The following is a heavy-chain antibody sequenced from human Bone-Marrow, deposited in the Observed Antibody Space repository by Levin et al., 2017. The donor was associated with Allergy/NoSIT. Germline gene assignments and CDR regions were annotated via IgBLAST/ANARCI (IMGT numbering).Heavy chain of an antibody. CDR1: GFTVSNNY. CDR2: IYSGGST. J-gene: IGHJ5*02. CDR3: SSNRLSAAA. V-gene: IGHV3-53*01. Sequence: SGGSLRLSCVASGFTVSNNYMGWVRQPPGKGLEWVSLIYSGGSTSYADSVRGRFTISRDKSTDTLYLQMNSLRAEDTAVYYCSSNRLSAAAWGQGTLVTVSS. D-gene: IGHD6-13*01.